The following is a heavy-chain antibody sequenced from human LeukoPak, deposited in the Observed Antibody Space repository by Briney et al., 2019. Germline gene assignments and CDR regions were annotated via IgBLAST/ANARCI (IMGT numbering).Heavy chain of an antibody. Sequence: GGSLRLSCAASGFTFSSYGMHWVRQAPGKGLEWVAFIRYDGSNKYYADSVRGRFTISRDNSKNTLYLQMNSLRAEDTAVYYCAKDHPALTLGYYYDSSGWRGTTFDYWGQGTLVTVSS. D-gene: IGHD3-22*01. CDR2: IRYDGSNK. CDR1: GFTFSSYG. CDR3: AKDHPALTLGYYYDSSGWRGTTFDY. V-gene: IGHV3-30*02. J-gene: IGHJ4*02.